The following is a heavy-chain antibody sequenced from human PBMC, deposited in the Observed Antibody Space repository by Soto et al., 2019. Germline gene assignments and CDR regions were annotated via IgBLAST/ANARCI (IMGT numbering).Heavy chain of an antibody. V-gene: IGHV1-18*01. CDR1: GYTFTSYG. J-gene: IGHJ6*02. Sequence: GASVKVSCKASGYTFTSYGISWVRQAPGQGLEWMGWISAYNGNTNYAQKLQGRVTMTTDTSTSTAYMELRSLRSDDTAVYYCASWGPVVVVAATRPYYYYGMDVWGQGTTVTVS. CDR2: ISAYNGNT. D-gene: IGHD2-15*01. CDR3: ASWGPVVVVAATRPYYYYGMDV.